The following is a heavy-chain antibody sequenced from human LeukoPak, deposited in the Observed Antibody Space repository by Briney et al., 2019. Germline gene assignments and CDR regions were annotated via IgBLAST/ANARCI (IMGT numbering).Heavy chain of an antibody. Sequence: ASVKVSCKASGGTFSSYAISWVRQAPGQGLEWMGGIIPIFGTANYAQKFQGRVTITADESTSTAYMELSSLRSEDTAVYYCARTLYYDSSGLLDYWGQGTLVTVSS. V-gene: IGHV1-69*13. J-gene: IGHJ4*02. CDR3: ARTLYYDSSGLLDY. CDR2: IIPIFGTA. CDR1: GGTFSSYA. D-gene: IGHD3-22*01.